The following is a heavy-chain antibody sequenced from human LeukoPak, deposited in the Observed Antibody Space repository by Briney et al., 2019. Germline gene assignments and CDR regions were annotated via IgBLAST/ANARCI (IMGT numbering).Heavy chain of an antibody. V-gene: IGHV3-23*01. J-gene: IGHJ4*02. Sequence: GGSLRLSCAASGYIFGFSGMSWVRQAPGKGLEWVSSIGTTVSDTNYADSVKGWFTISRDNSKNTLYLQMNSLRAEDTAIYYCAKSTTTFDYWGQGTLVTVSS. CDR2: IGTTVSDT. CDR1: GYIFGFSG. D-gene: IGHD1-1*01. CDR3: AKSTTTFDY.